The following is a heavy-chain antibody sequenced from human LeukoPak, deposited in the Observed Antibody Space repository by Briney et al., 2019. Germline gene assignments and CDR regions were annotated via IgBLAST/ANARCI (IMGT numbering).Heavy chain of an antibody. Sequence: GGSLRLSCAASRFTFSDYYMNWIRQAPGKGLEWVSYISNSGTYTNYADSVKGRFTISRDNAKNSLYLQMNSLRAEDTAVYYCATGAVVISIPFDSWGQGTLVTVSS. D-gene: IGHD2-21*01. J-gene: IGHJ4*02. V-gene: IGHV3-11*06. CDR3: ATGAVVISIPFDS. CDR2: ISNSGTYT. CDR1: RFTFSDYY.